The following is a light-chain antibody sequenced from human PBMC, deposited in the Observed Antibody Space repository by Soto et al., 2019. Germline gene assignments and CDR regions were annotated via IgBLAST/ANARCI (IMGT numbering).Light chain of an antibody. CDR2: DAS. Sequence: EIVLTQSPATLSLSPGERATLSCRASQSVSSYLAWYQQKPGQVPMHLIYDASNRATGSPARFSGSGSWTDFTLTIRSLESEDFAVYYCQHRSNWQTFGQGTKVDIK. J-gene: IGKJ1*01. CDR3: QHRSNWQT. CDR1: QSVSSY. V-gene: IGKV3-11*01.